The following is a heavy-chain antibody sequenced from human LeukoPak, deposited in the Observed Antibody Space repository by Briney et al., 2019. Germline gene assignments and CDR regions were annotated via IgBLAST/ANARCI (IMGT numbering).Heavy chain of an antibody. V-gene: IGHV1-2*02. D-gene: IGHD2-21*02. CDR2: INPNSGGT. J-gene: IGHJ4*02. CDR1: GYTFTGYY. CDR3: ARAVCGGDCLLGY. Sequence: ASVKVSCKASGYTFTGYYMHWVRQAPGQGLEWMGWINPNSGGTNYAQKFQGRVTMTRDTSISTAHMELSRLRSDDTAVYYCARAVCGGDCLLGYWGQGTLVTVSS.